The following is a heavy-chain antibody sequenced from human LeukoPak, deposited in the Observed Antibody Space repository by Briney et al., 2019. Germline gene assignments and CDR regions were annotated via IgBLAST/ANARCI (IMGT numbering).Heavy chain of an antibody. D-gene: IGHD3-10*01. V-gene: IGHV1-24*01. CDR3: ATDSPTMVRGVDYYYGMDV. CDR1: GYTLTELS. Sequence: ASVKVSCKVSGYTLTELSMHWVRQAPGKGLEWMGGFDPEDGETIYAQKFQGRVTMTEDTSTDTAYMELSSLRSEDTAVYYCATDSPTMVRGVDYYYGMDVWGQGTTVTVSS. CDR2: FDPEDGET. J-gene: IGHJ6*02.